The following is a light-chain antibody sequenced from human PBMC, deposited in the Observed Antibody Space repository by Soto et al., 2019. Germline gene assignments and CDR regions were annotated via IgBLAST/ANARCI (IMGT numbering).Light chain of an antibody. J-gene: IGKJ4*01. V-gene: IGKV3D-20*02. Sequence: EIVLTQSPGTLSLSPGERATLSCRASQSVSSSYLAWYQQKPGQAPRLLIFGASYRATGIPARFSGSGSGTDFTLTISSLEPEDFAVYYCQQRSSWPLTFGGGTKVDIK. CDR1: QSVSSSY. CDR3: QQRSSWPLT. CDR2: GAS.